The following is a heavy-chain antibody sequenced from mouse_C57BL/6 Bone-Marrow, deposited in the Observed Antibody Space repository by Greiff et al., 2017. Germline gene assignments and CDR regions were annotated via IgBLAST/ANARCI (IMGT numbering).Heavy chain of an antibody. V-gene: IGHV1-5*01. Sequence: VQLQQSGTVLARPGASVKMSCKTSGYTFTGYCMHWVKQRHGKGLEWIGAIYPGNSVASYNQKFKGKAKLTAVTSASTAYMELSSLTNEDSAVYYCTRQGFITTVVGYFDVWGTGTTVTVSS. CDR1: GYTFTGYC. CDR3: TRQGFITTVVGYFDV. D-gene: IGHD1-1*01. J-gene: IGHJ1*03. CDR2: IYPGNSVA.